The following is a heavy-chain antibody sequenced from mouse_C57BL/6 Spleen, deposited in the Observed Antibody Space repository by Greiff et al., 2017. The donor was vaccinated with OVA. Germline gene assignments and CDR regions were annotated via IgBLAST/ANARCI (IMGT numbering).Heavy chain of an antibody. Sequence: VQLQQSGPELVKPGASVKISCKASGYTFTDYYMNWVKQSHGKSLEWIGDINPNNGGTSYNQKFKGKATLTVDKSSSTAYMELRSLTSEDSAVYYCARTDLRQYYYAMDYWGQGTSVTVSS. CDR1: GYTFTDYY. CDR2: INPNNGGT. J-gene: IGHJ4*01. V-gene: IGHV1-26*01. D-gene: IGHD1-2*01. CDR3: ARTDLRQYYYAMDY.